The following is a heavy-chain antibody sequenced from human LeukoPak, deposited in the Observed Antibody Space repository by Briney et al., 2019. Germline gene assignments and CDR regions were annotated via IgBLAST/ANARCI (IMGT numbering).Heavy chain of an antibody. D-gene: IGHD3-10*01. V-gene: IGHV1-8*02. J-gene: IGHJ4*02. CDR2: MNPNSGNT. Sequence: ASVKVSCKASGGTFSSYAINWVRQATGQGLEWMGWMNPNSGNTGYAQKFQGRVTMTRNTSISTAYMELSSLRSEDTAVYYCITMVRGESDFDYWGQGTLVTVSS. CDR3: ITMVRGESDFDY. CDR1: GGTFSSYA.